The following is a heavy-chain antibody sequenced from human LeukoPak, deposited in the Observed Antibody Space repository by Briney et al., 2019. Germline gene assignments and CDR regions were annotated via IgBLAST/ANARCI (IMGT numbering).Heavy chain of an antibody. CDR1: GYTFSSYY. CDR3: ARENYYDSSGYYSPVDY. Sequence: ASVKVSCKASGYTFSSYYMHWVRQAPGQGLEWMGWISPYNGNTNYAQKLQGRVTMTTDTSTSTAYMELRSLRSDDTAVYYCARENYYDSSGYYSPVDYWGQGTLVTVSS. D-gene: IGHD3-22*01. CDR2: ISPYNGNT. V-gene: IGHV1-18*04. J-gene: IGHJ4*02.